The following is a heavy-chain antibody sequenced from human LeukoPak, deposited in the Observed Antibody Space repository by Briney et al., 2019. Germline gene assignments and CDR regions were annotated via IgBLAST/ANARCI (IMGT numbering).Heavy chain of an antibody. CDR3: ARDVVVAATLDYYYGMDV. CDR2: ISGSGGST. J-gene: IGHJ6*02. Sequence: GGSLRLSCAASEFTFSSYNMNWVRQAPGKGLEWVSAISGSGGSTYYADSVKGRFTISRDNSKNTLYLQMNSLRAEDTAVYYCARDVVVAATLDYYYGMDVWGQGTTVTVSS. D-gene: IGHD2-15*01. CDR1: EFTFSSYN. V-gene: IGHV3-23*01.